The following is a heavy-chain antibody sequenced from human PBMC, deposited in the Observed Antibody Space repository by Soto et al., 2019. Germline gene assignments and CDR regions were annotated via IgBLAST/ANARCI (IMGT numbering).Heavy chain of an antibody. Sequence: PGGSLRPSCAASGFTFSSYSMNWVRQAPGKGLEWVSYISSSSSTIYYADSVKGRFTISRDNAKNSLYLQMNSLRAEDTAVYYCARYSGYDPGWEYFQHWGQGTLVTVSS. J-gene: IGHJ1*01. CDR3: ARYSGYDPGWEYFQH. D-gene: IGHD5-12*01. CDR1: GFTFSSYS. V-gene: IGHV3-48*01. CDR2: ISSSSSTI.